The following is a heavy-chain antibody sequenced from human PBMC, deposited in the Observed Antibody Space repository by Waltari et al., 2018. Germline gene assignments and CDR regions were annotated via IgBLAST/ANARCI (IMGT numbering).Heavy chain of an antibody. J-gene: IGHJ4*02. Sequence: QLQLQESGPGLVKPWETLSLTCAVSGGSISSFGYYWGWIRQPPGKGLEWIGSIYYTGSHYYNPSLKRRITISLDTSKNQFSLRLDSVTAADTAVYYCARRPEYEHIPSYIDFWGQGTLITVSS. CDR3: ARRPEYEHIPSYIDF. CDR2: IYYTGSH. V-gene: IGHV4-39*01. CDR1: GGSISSFGYY. D-gene: IGHD1-20*01.